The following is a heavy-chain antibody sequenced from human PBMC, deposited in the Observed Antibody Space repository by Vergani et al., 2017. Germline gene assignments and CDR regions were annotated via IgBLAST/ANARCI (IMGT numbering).Heavy chain of an antibody. CDR1: GYTFTSYG. V-gene: IGHV1-18*01. Sequence: QVQLVQSGAEVKKPGASVKVSCKASGYTFTSYGISWVRQAPGQGLECMGWISAYNGNTNYAQKLQGRVTMTTDTSTSTAYMELRSLRSDDTAVYYCARVQVLRYFDWLSHTNGFDYWGQGTLVTVSS. J-gene: IGHJ4*02. CDR3: ARVQVLRYFDWLSHTNGFDY. D-gene: IGHD3-9*01. CDR2: ISAYNGNT.